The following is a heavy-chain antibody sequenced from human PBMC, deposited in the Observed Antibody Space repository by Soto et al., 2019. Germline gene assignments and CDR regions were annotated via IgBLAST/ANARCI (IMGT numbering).Heavy chain of an antibody. CDR3: ARDRLFESNTFYYNYGMDV. CDR2: ISFDGNNK. Sequence: QVQLVESGGGVVQPGMSLRLSCAASGFTLRSYAMHWVRQAPGKGLEWVAVISFDGNNKYYADSVKGRFTISRDNSKNTLYLQMSSLRPDDTAVYYCARDRLFESNTFYYNYGMDVWGQGTMVTVSS. V-gene: IGHV3-30-3*01. CDR1: GFTLRSYA. J-gene: IGHJ6*02. D-gene: IGHD3-9*01.